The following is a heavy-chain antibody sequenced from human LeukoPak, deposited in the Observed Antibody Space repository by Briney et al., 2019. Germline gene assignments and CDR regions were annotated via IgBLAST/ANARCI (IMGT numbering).Heavy chain of an antibody. V-gene: IGHV3-11*01. CDR1: GFTFSDYY. CDR2: ISSSGSTI. D-gene: IGHD3-22*01. Sequence: GGSLRLSCAASGFTFSDYYMSWIRQAPGKGLEWVSYISSSGSTIYYADSVKGRLTISRDNAKNSLYLQMNSLRAEDTAVYYCARDWGVYDSSGYYNYWGQGTLVTVSS. CDR3: ARDWGVYDSSGYYNY. J-gene: IGHJ4*02.